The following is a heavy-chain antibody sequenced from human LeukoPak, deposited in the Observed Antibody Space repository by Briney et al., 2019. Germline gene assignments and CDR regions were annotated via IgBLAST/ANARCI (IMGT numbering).Heavy chain of an antibody. J-gene: IGHJ6*04. Sequence: PGGSLRLSCAASGFTVSSNYMSWVRQAPGKGLEWVSVIYSGGSTYYADSVKGRFTISRDNSKNTLYLQMNSLRAEDTAVYYCATGYCSSTSCYKMDVWGKGTTVTISS. CDR2: IYSGGST. V-gene: IGHV3-66*01. D-gene: IGHD2-2*02. CDR3: ATGYCSSTSCYKMDV. CDR1: GFTVSSNY.